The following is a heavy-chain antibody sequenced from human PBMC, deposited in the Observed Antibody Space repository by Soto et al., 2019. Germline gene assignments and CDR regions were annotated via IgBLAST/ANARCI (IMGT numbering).Heavy chain of an antibody. Sequence: SQTLSLTCAISGDSVSSNSPAWNWIRQSPSRGLEWLGRTYYKSKWNNNYAVSVKSRISINADTSKNQFSLHLNSVTPEDTAVYYCERGDQAFEYWGQGTLVTVSS. CDR1: GDSVSSNSPA. CDR2: TYYKSKWNN. D-gene: IGHD2-2*01. V-gene: IGHV6-1*01. J-gene: IGHJ4*02. CDR3: ERGDQAFEY.